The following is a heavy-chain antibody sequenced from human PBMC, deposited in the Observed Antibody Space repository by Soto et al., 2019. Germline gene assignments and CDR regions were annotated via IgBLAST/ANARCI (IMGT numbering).Heavy chain of an antibody. Sequence: PGGSLRLSCAASGFTFSSYAMHWVRQAPGKGLEWVAVISYDGSNKYYADSVKGRFTISRDNSKNTLYLQMNSLRAEDTAVYYCARSRAAPLDFDYWGQGTLVTVSS. J-gene: IGHJ4*02. CDR3: ARSRAAPLDFDY. D-gene: IGHD6-6*01. CDR2: ISYDGSNK. CDR1: GFTFSSYA. V-gene: IGHV3-30-3*01.